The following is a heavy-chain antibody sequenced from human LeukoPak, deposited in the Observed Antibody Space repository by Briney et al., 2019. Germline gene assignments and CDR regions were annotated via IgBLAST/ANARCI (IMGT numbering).Heavy chain of an antibody. CDR3: ARAVSLGYCSSTSCYWFDP. D-gene: IGHD2-2*01. CDR1: GYTFTSYD. CDR2: MNPNSGNT. Sequence: ASVKVSCKASGYTFTSYDINWVRQATGQGLEWMGWMNPNSGNTGYAQKFQGRVTMTRNTSISTAYMELSSLRSEDTAVYYCARAVSLGYCSSTSCYWFDPWGQGTLVTVSS. J-gene: IGHJ5*02. V-gene: IGHV1-8*01.